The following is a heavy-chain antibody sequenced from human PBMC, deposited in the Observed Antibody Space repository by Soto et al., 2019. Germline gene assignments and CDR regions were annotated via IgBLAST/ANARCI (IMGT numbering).Heavy chain of an antibody. V-gene: IGHV4-61*01. Sequence: QVQLQESGPGLVKPSETLSLTCTVSGGSVSSGSYYWSWIRQPPGKGLEWIGYIYYSGSTNYNPPLKSRVTISVDTSKNQFSLKLSSVTAADTAVYYCARYSPSMVTEGYYFDYWGQGTLVTVSS. CDR1: GGSVSSGSYY. J-gene: IGHJ4*02. CDR3: ARYSPSMVTEGYYFDY. D-gene: IGHD5-18*01. CDR2: IYYSGST.